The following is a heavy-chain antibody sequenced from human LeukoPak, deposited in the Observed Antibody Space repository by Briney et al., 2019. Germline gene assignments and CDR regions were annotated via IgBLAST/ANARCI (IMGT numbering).Heavy chain of an antibody. CDR2: IMQDGSEK. V-gene: IGHV3-7*01. CDR3: ASFLLLWFGELDRTDAFDI. Sequence: GGSLRLSCAASGFTFSSYWMSSVRQAPGKGLEWVANIMQDGSEKYYVDSVKGRFTISRDNAKNSLYLQMNSLRAEDTAVYYCASFLLLWFGELDRTDAFDIWGQGTMVTVSS. CDR1: GFTFSSYW. J-gene: IGHJ3*02. D-gene: IGHD3-10*01.